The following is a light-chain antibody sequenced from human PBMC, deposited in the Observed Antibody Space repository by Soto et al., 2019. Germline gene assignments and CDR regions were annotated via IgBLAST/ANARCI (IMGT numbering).Light chain of an antibody. CDR3: QQYNNWPQT. J-gene: IGKJ2*01. Sequence: EIAMTQSPATLSVSPGERATLSCRASQSVSSNLAWYQQKPGQAPRLLIYGASTRATGIPARFSGSVSGTEFTLTISSLQSEDFAVYYCQQYNNWPQTFGQGTKLEIK. V-gene: IGKV3-15*01. CDR2: GAS. CDR1: QSVSSN.